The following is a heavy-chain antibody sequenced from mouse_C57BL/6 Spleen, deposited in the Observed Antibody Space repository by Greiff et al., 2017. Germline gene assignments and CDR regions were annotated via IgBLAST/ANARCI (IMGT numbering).Heavy chain of an antibody. CDR3: ARHEAYSNYGAMDY. CDR1: GFTFSDYY. V-gene: IGHV5-12*01. CDR2: ISNGGGST. D-gene: IGHD2-5*01. J-gene: IGHJ4*01. Sequence: EVQVVESGGGLVQPGGSLKLSCAASGFTFSDYYMYWVRQTPEKRLEWVAYISNGGGSTYYPDTVKGRFTISRDNAKNTLYLQMSRLKSEDTAMYYCARHEAYSNYGAMDYWGQGTSVTVSS.